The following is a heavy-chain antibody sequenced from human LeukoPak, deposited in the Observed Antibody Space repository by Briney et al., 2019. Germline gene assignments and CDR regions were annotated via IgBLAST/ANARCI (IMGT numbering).Heavy chain of an antibody. V-gene: IGHV4-39*01. CDR1: GGSISSSSYY. CDR2: IYYSGST. Sequence: SETLSLTCTVSGGSISSSSYYWGWIRQPPGKGLEWFGSIYYSGSTYYNPSLKSRVTISVDTSKNQFSLKLSSVTAADTAVYYCARSFIYGDYSLDYWGQGTLVTVSS. D-gene: IGHD4-17*01. J-gene: IGHJ4*02. CDR3: ARSFIYGDYSLDY.